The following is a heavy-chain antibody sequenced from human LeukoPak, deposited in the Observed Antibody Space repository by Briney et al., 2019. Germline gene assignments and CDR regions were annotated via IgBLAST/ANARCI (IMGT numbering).Heavy chain of an antibody. CDR3: ASYRGAFFQH. CDR2: INHSGST. J-gene: IGHJ1*01. D-gene: IGHD4-23*01. V-gene: IGHV4-34*01. CDR1: GGSFSGYY. Sequence: SETLSLTCAVYGGSFSGYYWSWIRQPPGKGLEWIGEINHSGSTNYNPSLKSRVTISVDTSKNQFSLKLSSGTAADTAVYYCASYRGAFFQHWGQGTLVTVSS.